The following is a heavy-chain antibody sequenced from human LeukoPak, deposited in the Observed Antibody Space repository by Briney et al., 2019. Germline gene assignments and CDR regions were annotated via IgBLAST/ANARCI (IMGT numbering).Heavy chain of an antibody. Sequence: SETLSLTRAVYGGSFSGYYWSWIRQPPGKGLEWIGEINHSGSTNHNPSLKSRVTISVDTSKNQFSLKLSSVTAADTAVYYCARTLPLAGGDPWGQGTLVTVSS. CDR1: GGSFSGYY. D-gene: IGHD1-1*01. CDR3: ARTLPLAGGDP. V-gene: IGHV4-34*01. J-gene: IGHJ5*02. CDR2: INHSGST.